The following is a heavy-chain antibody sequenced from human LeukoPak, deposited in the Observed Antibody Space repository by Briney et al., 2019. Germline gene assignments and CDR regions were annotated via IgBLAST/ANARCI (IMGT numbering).Heavy chain of an antibody. V-gene: IGHV1-2*02. Sequence: ASVKVSCKAAGYTLTGYYMHWVRQAPGQGLEWMGWINPNSGGTSYAQKFQGRVTMTRDTSISTAYMELTRLTSDDSAVYYCARVDMTTVTIDYWGQGTLVTVSS. CDR3: ARVDMTTVTIDY. CDR1: GYTLTGYY. D-gene: IGHD4-17*01. J-gene: IGHJ4*02. CDR2: INPNSGGT.